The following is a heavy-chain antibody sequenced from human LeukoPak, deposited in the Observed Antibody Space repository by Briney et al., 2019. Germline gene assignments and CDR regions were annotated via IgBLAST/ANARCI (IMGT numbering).Heavy chain of an antibody. J-gene: IGHJ6*02. Sequence: GGSLRLSCAASGFXFSSYWIHWARQAPGKGLVWVSHINSDGSSTSYADSVKGRFTISRDNAKNTVYLQMNSLRVEDTAVYYCARDRQYDMDVWGQGTTVTVSS. V-gene: IGHV3-74*01. CDR2: INSDGSST. CDR3: ARDRQYDMDV. CDR1: GFXFSSYW.